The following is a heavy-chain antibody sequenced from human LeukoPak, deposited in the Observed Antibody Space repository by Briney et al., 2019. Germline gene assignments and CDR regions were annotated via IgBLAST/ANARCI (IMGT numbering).Heavy chain of an antibody. CDR3: ISDHTGHDDY. V-gene: IGHV3-74*01. CDR1: GFTFSSYA. D-gene: IGHD1-1*01. J-gene: IGHJ4*02. Sequence: HTGGSLRLSCAASGFTFSSYAMTWVRQAPGKGLVWVSRINIDGSTTTYADSVKGRFTISRDNAKNTLSLQMNSLRADDTAVYYCISDHTGHDDYWGQGTLVTVSS. CDR2: INIDGSTT.